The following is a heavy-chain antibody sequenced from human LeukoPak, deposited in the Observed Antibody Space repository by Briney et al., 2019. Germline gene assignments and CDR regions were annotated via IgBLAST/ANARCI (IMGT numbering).Heavy chain of an antibody. V-gene: IGHV3-53*01. D-gene: IGHD5-12*01. CDR1: GFTVSSNY. CDR3: TRDWRNLGYDY. CDR2: IYSSGNT. Sequence: GGSLRLSCTASGFTVSSNYMSWVRQAPGKGLEWVSVIYSSGNTYYADSVKGRFTISRDNSKNTLYLQMNSLRAEDTAVYYCTRDWRNLGYDYWGQGTLVTVSS. J-gene: IGHJ4*02.